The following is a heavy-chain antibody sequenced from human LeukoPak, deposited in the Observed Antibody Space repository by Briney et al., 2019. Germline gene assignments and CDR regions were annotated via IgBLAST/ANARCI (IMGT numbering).Heavy chain of an antibody. CDR1: GYTFTGYY. V-gene: IGHV1-2*02. CDR2: INPNSGGT. J-gene: IGHJ5*02. Sequence: GASVKVSCKASGYTFTGYYMHWVRQAPGQGLEWMGWINPNSGGTNYAQKFQGRVTMTRDTSISTAYMELSRLRSDDTAVYYCARGFYDFWSGYWFDPWGQGTLVTVSS. D-gene: IGHD3-3*01. CDR3: ARGFYDFWSGYWFDP.